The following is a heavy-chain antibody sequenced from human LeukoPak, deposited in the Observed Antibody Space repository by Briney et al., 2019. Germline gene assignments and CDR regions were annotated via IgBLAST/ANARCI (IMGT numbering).Heavy chain of an antibody. CDR2: LSGSGTTA. J-gene: IGHJ6*03. D-gene: IGHD2-21*02. Sequence: LAGGSLRLSCTASGFTFSRYAMSWVRQAPGKGLEWVSVLSGSGTTAHYADSVKGRFTISRDNSRNAVFLEMNSLRLEDTAVYYCAKGGGDTPYYYFYMDVWGKGRTVTVSS. CDR3: AKGGGDTPYYYFYMDV. V-gene: IGHV3-23*01. CDR1: GFTFSRYA.